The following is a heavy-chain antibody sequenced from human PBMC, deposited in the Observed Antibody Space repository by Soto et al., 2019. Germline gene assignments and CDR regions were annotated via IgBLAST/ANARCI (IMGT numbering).Heavy chain of an antibody. CDR1: GASVSSATYY. J-gene: IGHJ2*01. D-gene: IGHD3-9*01. V-gene: IGHV4-61*01. CDR2: IYYSGST. CDR3: ARVDWSYWYFDL. Sequence: QVQLQESGPGLVKPSETLSLTCTVSGASVSSATYYWSWIRQPPGKGLEWIAHIYYSGSTDYNPSLKRRVTIALDTSKNQFSLKLSSVTAADTAVYYCARVDWSYWYFDLWGRGTQVPVSS.